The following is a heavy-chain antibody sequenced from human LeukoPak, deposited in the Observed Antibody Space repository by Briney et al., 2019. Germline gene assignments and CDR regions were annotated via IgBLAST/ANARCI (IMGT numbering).Heavy chain of an antibody. D-gene: IGHD6-6*01. CDR2: ISSSSSTI. Sequence: GGSLRLSCAASGFTFSSYSMNWVRQAPGKGLEWVSYISSSSSTIYYADSVKGRFTISRDNAKNSLYLQMNSLRAEDTAVYYCARDAYSSSPKPDYWGQGTLVTVSS. CDR3: ARDAYSSSPKPDY. CDR1: GFTFSSYS. V-gene: IGHV3-48*01. J-gene: IGHJ4*02.